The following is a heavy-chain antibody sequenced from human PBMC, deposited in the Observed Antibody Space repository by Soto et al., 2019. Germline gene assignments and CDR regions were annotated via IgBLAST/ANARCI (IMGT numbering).Heavy chain of an antibody. CDR1: GGTFSSYA. CDR2: IIPIFGTA. Sequence: QVQLVQSGAGVKKPGSSVKVSCKASGGTFSSYAISWVRQAPGQGLEWMGGIIPIFGTANYAQKFQGRVTITADKSTSTAYMDLSSLRSEDTAVYYCARRGAARPHYYYYGMDVWGQGTTVTVSS. V-gene: IGHV1-69*06. CDR3: ARRGAARPHYYYYGMDV. J-gene: IGHJ6*02. D-gene: IGHD6-6*01.